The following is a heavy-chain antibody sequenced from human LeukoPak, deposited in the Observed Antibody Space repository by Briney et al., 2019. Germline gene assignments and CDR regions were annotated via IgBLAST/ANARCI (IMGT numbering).Heavy chain of an antibody. V-gene: IGHV3-23*01. J-gene: IGHJ4*02. CDR3: ASQQLR. CDR2: ISGSGGSP. CDR1: GFTFGNYA. D-gene: IGHD2-2*01. Sequence: GSLRLSCAASGFTFGNYAMTWVRQAPGEGLEWVSSISGSGGSPIYADSVKGRFTISRDNSKNTLYLQMNSLRAEDTAVYYCASQQLRWGQGTLVTVSS.